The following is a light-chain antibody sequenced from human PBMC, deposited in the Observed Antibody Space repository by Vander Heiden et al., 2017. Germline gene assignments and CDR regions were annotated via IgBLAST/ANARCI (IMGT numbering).Light chain of an antibody. V-gene: IGKV1-39*01. J-gene: IGKJ4*01. Sequence: DIQMTQPPSSLSASVGDRVTITCRASQSISSYLNWYQQKPGKAPKLLIYAASSLQSGVPSRFSGSGSGTDFTLTISSRQPEDFAAYYCQQNDSTPLLTFGGGTKVEIK. CDR3: QQNDSTPLLT. CDR1: QSISSY. CDR2: AAS.